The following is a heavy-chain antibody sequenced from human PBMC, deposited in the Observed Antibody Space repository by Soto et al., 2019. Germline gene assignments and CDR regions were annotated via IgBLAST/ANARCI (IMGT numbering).Heavy chain of an antibody. J-gene: IGHJ6*03. Sequence: PGESLKISCKGSGYSFTSYWIGWVRQMPGKGLEWMGIIYPGDSDTRYSPSFQGQVTISADKSISTAYLQWSSLKASDTAVYYCARAFSPLRYFDWLSLVSREYYYYYYMDVWGKGTTVTVSS. CDR3: ARAFSPLRYFDWLSLVSREYYYYYYMDV. CDR2: IYPGDSDT. CDR1: GYSFTSYW. V-gene: IGHV5-51*01. D-gene: IGHD3-9*01.